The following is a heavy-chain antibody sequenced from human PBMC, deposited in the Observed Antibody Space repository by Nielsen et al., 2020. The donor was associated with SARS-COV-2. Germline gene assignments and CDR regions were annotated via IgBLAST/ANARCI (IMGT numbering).Heavy chain of an antibody. V-gene: IGHV2-5*02. D-gene: IGHD1-1*01. CDR2: IYWDDDE. J-gene: IGHJ3*02. CDR1: GFSLSTSAIG. Sequence: SGPTLVNPTQTLTLTCTFSGFSLSTSAIGVGWIRQPPGKALEWLALIYWDDDERYSPSLKSRLTITKDTSKNQVVLTMTNMDPVDTATYYCVRRVVQDDAFDIWGQGTMVTVSS. CDR3: VRRVVQDDAFDI.